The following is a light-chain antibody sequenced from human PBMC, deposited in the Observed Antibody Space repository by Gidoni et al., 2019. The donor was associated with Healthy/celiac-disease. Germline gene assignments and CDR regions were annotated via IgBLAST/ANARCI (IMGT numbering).Light chain of an antibody. CDR3: QQYGSSRT. J-gene: IGKJ1*01. V-gene: IGKV3-20*01. CDR2: GAS. Sequence: EIVLTQSPGTLSLSPGERATLSCRASQSVSSSYLAWYQQKPGRAPRLLIYGASSRATGIPDRFSGSGSGTDFTLTISRLEPEDFAVYYCQQYGSSRTFXQXTKVEIK. CDR1: QSVSSSY.